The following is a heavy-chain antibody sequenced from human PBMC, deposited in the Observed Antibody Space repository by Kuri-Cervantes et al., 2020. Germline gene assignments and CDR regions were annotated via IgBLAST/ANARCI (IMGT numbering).Heavy chain of an antibody. D-gene: IGHD3-16*02. Sequence: GESLKISCAASGFTFSDYYMSWIRQAPGKGLEWVSYISSSGSTIYYADSVKGRFTISRDNLRNSLYLQMNSLRAEDTAVYYCARSGESYRYFNYWGQGALVTVSS. CDR2: ISSSGSTI. CDR3: ARSGESYRYFNY. V-gene: IGHV3-11*04. J-gene: IGHJ4*02. CDR1: GFTFSDYY.